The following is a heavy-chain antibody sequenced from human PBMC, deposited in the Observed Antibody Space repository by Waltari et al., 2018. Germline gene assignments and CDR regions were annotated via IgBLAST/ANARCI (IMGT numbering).Heavy chain of an antibody. Sequence: EAQLVQSGGGLVQPGGSLTLSCAASGFTISRFWMTWIRQAPGKGLQWVAHIGPDGSDKYYVDSVKGRFTISRDNAENSLLLQRSSLRVEDTALYYCVGWNDPINSWGQGTLVAVSS. CDR1: GFTISRFW. CDR3: VGWNDPINS. V-gene: IGHV3-7*01. D-gene: IGHD1-1*01. J-gene: IGHJ4*02. CDR2: IGPDGSDK.